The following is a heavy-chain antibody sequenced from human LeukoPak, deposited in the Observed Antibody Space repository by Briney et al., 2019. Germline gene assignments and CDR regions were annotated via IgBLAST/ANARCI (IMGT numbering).Heavy chain of an antibody. Sequence: GGSLRLSCTASGFTFGDYAMSWVRQAPGKGLEWVGFIRSKAYGGATEYAASVKGRFTISRDDSKSIAYLQMNSLKTEDTAVYYCTRDIGPEGGSSPPISIVVVPAAISAYWGQGTLVTVSS. CDR3: TRDIGPEGGSSPPISIVVVPAAISAY. V-gene: IGHV3-49*04. D-gene: IGHD2-2*02. CDR1: GFTFGDYA. J-gene: IGHJ4*02. CDR2: IRSKAYGGAT.